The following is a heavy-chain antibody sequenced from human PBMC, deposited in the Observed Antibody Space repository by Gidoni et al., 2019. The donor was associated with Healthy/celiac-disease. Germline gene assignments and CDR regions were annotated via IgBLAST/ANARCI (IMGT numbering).Heavy chain of an antibody. D-gene: IGHD6-19*01. Sequence: QVQLQQWGAGLLKPSETLSLTCAVYGGSFSGYYWSWIRQPPGKGLEWIGEINHSGSTNYNPSLKSRVTISVDTSKNQCSLKLSSVTAADTAVYYCARGSLSGWYPYCDYWGQGTLVTVSS. CDR1: GGSFSGYY. CDR2: INHSGST. V-gene: IGHV4-34*01. CDR3: ARGSLSGWYPYCDY. J-gene: IGHJ4*02.